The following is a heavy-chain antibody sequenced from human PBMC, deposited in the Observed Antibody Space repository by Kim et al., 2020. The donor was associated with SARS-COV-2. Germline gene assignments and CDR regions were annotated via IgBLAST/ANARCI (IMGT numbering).Heavy chain of an antibody. Sequence: QKLQGRVTMTTDTSTSTAYMELRSLRSDDTAVYYCAREEWELLDRFYFDYWGQGTLVTVSS. J-gene: IGHJ4*02. CDR3: AREEWELLDRFYFDY. D-gene: IGHD1-26*01. V-gene: IGHV1-18*01.